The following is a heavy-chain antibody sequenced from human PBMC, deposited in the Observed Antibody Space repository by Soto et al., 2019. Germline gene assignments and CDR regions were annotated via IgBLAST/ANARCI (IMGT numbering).Heavy chain of an antibody. D-gene: IGHD2-15*01. Sequence: SVKVSCKASGGTFNTYTFSWVRQAPGQGLEWMGSILPIMGSVNYAHDFRGRLSITADPSTTTAYMELTSLTSHDTAIYYCARIPRYSYPTSDPLDNWGQGTLVTVSS. J-gene: IGHJ4*02. CDR1: GGTFNTYT. CDR2: ILPIMGSV. V-gene: IGHV1-69*08. CDR3: ARIPRYSYPTSDPLDN.